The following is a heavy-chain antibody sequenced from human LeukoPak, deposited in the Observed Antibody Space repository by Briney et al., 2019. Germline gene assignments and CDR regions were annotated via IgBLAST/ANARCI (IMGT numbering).Heavy chain of an antibody. D-gene: IGHD3-22*01. CDR3: ARTYYYDSSGSYYFDY. CDR1: GFTVSSNY. J-gene: IGHJ4*02. Sequence: SGGSLRLSCAASGFTVSSNYMSWVRQAPGKGLEWVSVIYSGGSTYYADSVKGRFTISRDNSKNALYLQMNSLRAEDTAVYYCARTYYYDSSGSYYFDYWGQGTLVTVSS. V-gene: IGHV3-53*01. CDR2: IYSGGST.